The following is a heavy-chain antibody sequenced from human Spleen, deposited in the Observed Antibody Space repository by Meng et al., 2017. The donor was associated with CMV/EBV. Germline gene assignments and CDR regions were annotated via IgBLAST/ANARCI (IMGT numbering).Heavy chain of an antibody. CDR2: IRSKAYGGTT. CDR3: AKDLNYSGISGLDY. Sequence: GESLKISCTASGFTFGDYAMSWVRQAPGKGLEWVGFIRSKAYGGTTEYAASVKGRFTISRDDSKSIAYLQMNSLRAEDTALFYCAKDLNYSGISGLDYWGQGTPVTVSS. D-gene: IGHD1-26*01. V-gene: IGHV3-49*04. CDR1: GFTFGDYA. J-gene: IGHJ4*02.